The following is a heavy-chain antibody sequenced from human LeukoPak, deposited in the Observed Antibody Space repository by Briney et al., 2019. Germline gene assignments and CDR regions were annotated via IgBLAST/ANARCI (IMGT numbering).Heavy chain of an antibody. V-gene: IGHV4-39*01. CDR2: IYYSEST. CDR1: GGSISSGSHY. CDR3: ARHFRGELLALDI. D-gene: IGHD1-26*01. Sequence: PSETLSLTCTVSGGSISSGSHYCGWIRQPPGKGLEWIGSIYYSESTYYNPSLKSRVTISIDTSENQYSLKMNSVTAPDTAVYYCARHFRGELLALDIWGQGTMVTVSS. J-gene: IGHJ3*02.